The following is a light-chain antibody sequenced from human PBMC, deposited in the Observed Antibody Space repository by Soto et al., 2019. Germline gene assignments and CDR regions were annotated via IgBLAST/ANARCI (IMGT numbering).Light chain of an antibody. CDR2: AAS. J-gene: IGKJ2*01. V-gene: IGKV1-39*01. CDR1: HNINTY. CDR3: QQTYDTYT. Sequence: DIQMTQSPSSLSASVGDTVTITCRAGHNINTYLNWYQQKPGKAPKVLIYAASSLQSGIPSRFSGSGSGTDFTLTISSLQPEDSATYYCQQTYDTYTFGQGTKLEI.